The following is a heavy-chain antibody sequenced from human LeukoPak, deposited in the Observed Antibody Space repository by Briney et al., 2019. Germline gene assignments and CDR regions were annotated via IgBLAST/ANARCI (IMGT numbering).Heavy chain of an antibody. V-gene: IGHV6-1*01. Sequence: SQTLSLTCAISGDSVSSNSAAWNWIRQSPSRGLEWLGRTYYRSKWYNDYAVSVKSRITINPDTSKNQFSLQLNSVTPEDTAVYYCARDLQRENVRAEEWFDPWGQGTLVTVSS. D-gene: IGHD1-1*01. CDR3: ARDLQRENVRAEEWFDP. J-gene: IGHJ5*02. CDR2: TYYRSKWYN. CDR1: GDSVSSNSAA.